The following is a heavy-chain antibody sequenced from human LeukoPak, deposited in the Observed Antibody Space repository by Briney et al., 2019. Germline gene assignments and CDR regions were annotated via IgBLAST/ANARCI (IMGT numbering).Heavy chain of an antibody. J-gene: IGHJ4*01. CDR2: IIPIFGTA. CDR3: AREGGNWKGPPPSYFDY. V-gene: IGHV1-69*13. CDR1: GGTFSSYA. D-gene: IGHD1-1*01. Sequence: SVKVSCKASGGTFSSYAISWVRQAPGQGLEWMGVIIPIFGTANYAQKFQGRVTITADESTSTAYMELSSLRSEDTAVYYCAREGGNWKGPPPSYFDYWGQEPWSPSPQ.